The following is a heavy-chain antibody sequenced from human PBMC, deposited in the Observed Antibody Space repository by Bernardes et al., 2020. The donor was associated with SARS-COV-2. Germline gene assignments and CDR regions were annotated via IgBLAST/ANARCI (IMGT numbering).Heavy chain of an antibody. V-gene: IGHV6-1*01. CDR2: TYYRSKWYN. Sequence: SQTLSLTCAISGDSVSSNSAAWNWIRQSPSRGLEWLGRTYYRSKWYNDYAVSVRSRITINPDTSKNQFSLQLNSVTPEDTAVYYCARADSPGSSSSRSDAFDIWGQGTMVTVSS. D-gene: IGHD6-6*01. CDR1: GDSVSSNSAA. J-gene: IGHJ3*02. CDR3: ARADSPGSSSSRSDAFDI.